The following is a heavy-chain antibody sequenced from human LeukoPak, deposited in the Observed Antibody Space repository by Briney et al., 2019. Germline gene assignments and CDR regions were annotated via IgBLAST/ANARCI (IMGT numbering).Heavy chain of an antibody. V-gene: IGHV4-31*03. Sequence: PSQTLSLTSTVSGGSISSGGYYWSWIRQHPGKSLERIGNIYYSGSTYYNPSLKSRVTISVDTSKNQFSMKLSSVTAADKAVYYCARVRPHCSGGSCYLRGGWFDPWGQGTLVTVSS. CDR3: ARVRPHCSGGSCYLRGGWFDP. J-gene: IGHJ5*02. D-gene: IGHD2-15*01. CDR1: GGSISSGGYY. CDR2: IYYSGST.